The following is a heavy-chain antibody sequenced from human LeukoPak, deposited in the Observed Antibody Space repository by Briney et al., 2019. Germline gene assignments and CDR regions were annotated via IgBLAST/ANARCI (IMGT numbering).Heavy chain of an antibody. V-gene: IGHV4-34*01. Sequence: SDTLSLTCAVYGGSFSGYYWSWIRQPPGKGLEWIGEINHSGSTNYNPSLKSRVTISVDTSKNQFSLKLSSVTAADTAVYYCARGMGFWSGYVVYWGQGTLVTVSS. D-gene: IGHD3-3*01. J-gene: IGHJ4*02. CDR3: ARGMGFWSGYVVY. CDR1: GGSFSGYY. CDR2: INHSGST.